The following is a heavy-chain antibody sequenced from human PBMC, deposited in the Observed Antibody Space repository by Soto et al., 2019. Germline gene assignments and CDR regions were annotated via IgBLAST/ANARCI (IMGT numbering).Heavy chain of an antibody. Sequence: QVQLVQSGAEVKKPGASAKVSCKASGYTFTSYYMHWVRQAPGQGLEWMGIINPSGGSTSYAQKFQGRVTMTRDTSTSTVYMELSSLRSEDTAVYYCARDQAMVDAFDIWGQGTMVTVSS. J-gene: IGHJ3*02. V-gene: IGHV1-46*01. CDR1: GYTFTSYY. D-gene: IGHD5-18*01. CDR3: ARDQAMVDAFDI. CDR2: INPSGGST.